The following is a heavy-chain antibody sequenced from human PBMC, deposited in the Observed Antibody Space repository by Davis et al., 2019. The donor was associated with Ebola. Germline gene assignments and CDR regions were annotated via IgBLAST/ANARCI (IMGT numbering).Heavy chain of an antibody. CDR3: ARDLGDLSRLYY. CDR2: ISYSGST. D-gene: IGHD3-16*01. CDR1: GASISSYY. Sequence: SETLSLTCTVSGASISSYYWSWIRQPPGKGLEWIGYISYSGSTYYNPSLKSRVTISIDTSKNQFALRLSSVTAADTAMYYCARDLGDLSRLYYWGQGTLVTVSS. J-gene: IGHJ4*02. V-gene: IGHV4-30-4*01.